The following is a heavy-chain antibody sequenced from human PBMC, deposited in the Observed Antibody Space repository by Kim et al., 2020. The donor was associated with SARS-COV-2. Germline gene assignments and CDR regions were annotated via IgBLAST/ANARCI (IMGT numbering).Heavy chain of an antibody. J-gene: IGHJ6*02. D-gene: IGHD3-3*02. CDR1: GFTFSDFY. Sequence: WGSLRLSCEASGFTFSDFYMSWMRQAPGKGLEWISDINTGGSKSSYADSVKGRFTTSRDNSKNALYLQMNSLRADDTAVYFCATTHFYGLYVWGQGTTVT. CDR2: INTGGSKS. V-gene: IGHV3-11*01. CDR3: ATTHFYGLYV.